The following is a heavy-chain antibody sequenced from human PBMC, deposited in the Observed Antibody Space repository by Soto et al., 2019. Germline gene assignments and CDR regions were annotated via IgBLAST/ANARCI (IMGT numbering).Heavy chain of an antibody. Sequence: QVQLVQSGAEAKKPGSSVNVSCKTSGGDFKNYGLSWVRQAPGQGLEWMGGIVPALGIVKYGQTLQGRLTISADEGTSTAYMELSGLKAEDTAVYYCAREIAANGFHLWGQGTLVIVSS. V-gene: IGHV1-69*04. J-gene: IGHJ4*02. CDR1: GGDFKNYG. CDR3: AREIAANGFHL. CDR2: IVPALGIV. D-gene: IGHD2-8*01.